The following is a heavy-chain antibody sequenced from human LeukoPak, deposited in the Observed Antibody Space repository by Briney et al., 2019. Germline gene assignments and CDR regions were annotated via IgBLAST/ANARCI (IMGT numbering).Heavy chain of an antibody. V-gene: IGHV1-69*05. D-gene: IGHD1-7*01. CDR2: VIPIFGTA. J-gene: IGHJ6*03. CDR1: GGTFSSYA. CDR3: AREPGTTPYYMDV. Sequence: ASVKVSCKASGGTFSSYAISWVRHAPGQGLEWMGGVIPIFGTANYAQKFQGRVTITTDESTSTAYMELSSLRSEDTAVYYCAREPGTTPYYMDVWGKGTTVTVSS.